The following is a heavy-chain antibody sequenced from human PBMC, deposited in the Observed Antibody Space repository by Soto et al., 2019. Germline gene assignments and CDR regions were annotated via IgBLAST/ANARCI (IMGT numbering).Heavy chain of an antibody. CDR1: GFTFSNYG. V-gene: IGHV3-30*18. CDR2: ISYDGSNE. CDR3: AKDTYFRDSSGYYVFDH. D-gene: IGHD3-22*01. Sequence: QVHLVESGGGVVQPGRSLRLSCEASGFTFSNYGTHWVRQAPGEGLEWVAHISYDGSNEHYTDSVKGRFTISRDNSKNMVFLHMNSLRPEDTAVYHCAKDTYFRDSSGYYVFDHWGQGTQVTVSS. J-gene: IGHJ4*02.